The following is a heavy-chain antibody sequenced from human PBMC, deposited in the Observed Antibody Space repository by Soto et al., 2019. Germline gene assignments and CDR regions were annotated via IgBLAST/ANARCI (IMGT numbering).Heavy chain of an antibody. V-gene: IGHV3-23*01. Sequence: GGSLRLSCTASGFTFNKYAMSWVRQAPGKGLEWVSAITDSGAASHYADSVKGRFTVSRDNSKNTLYLQMNSLRADDTAVYYCARDLSVVFDYWGQGNLVTVSS. CDR3: ARDLSVVFDY. J-gene: IGHJ4*02. D-gene: IGHD2-15*01. CDR2: ITDSGAAS. CDR1: GFTFNKYA.